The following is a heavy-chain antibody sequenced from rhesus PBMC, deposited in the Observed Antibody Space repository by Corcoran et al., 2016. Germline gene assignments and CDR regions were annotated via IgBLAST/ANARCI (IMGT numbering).Heavy chain of an antibody. V-gene: IGHV3S5*01. Sequence: EVQLVETGGGLVQPGGSLKLSCAASGFTFSSYGMSWVRQAPGKGLEWGSAINSGGGSTYYANSVKGLFTIARDNSKNTLSLQMNSLRAEDTAVYYCANNRGYFDYWGQGVLVTVSS. J-gene: IGHJ4*01. CDR1: GFTFSSYG. CDR2: INSGGGST. CDR3: ANNRGYFDY.